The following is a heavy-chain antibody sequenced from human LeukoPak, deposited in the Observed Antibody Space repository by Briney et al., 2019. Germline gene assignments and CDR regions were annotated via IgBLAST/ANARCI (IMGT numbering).Heavy chain of an antibody. D-gene: IGHD6-6*01. CDR2: VFHTGGT. CDR3: VRDRGGTSSN. V-gene: IGHV4-4*02. J-gene: IGHJ4*02. Sequence: KPSETLSLTCTVSGDSITSRNWWSWVRRPPGKGLEWIGEVFHTGGTTYSPSLMSRLSISVDKSKNQFSLKLTSVTAADTAVYYCVRDRGGTSSNWGQGILVTVSS. CDR1: GDSITSRNW.